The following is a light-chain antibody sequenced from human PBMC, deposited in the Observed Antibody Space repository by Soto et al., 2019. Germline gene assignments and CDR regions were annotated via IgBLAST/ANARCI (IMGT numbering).Light chain of an antibody. Sequence: EIVLTQSPATLSLSPGERATLSCRASQSVSNFLVWYQQKPGLAPRLLIYDASNRATGIPARFSGSGFGTDFTLTISSLEPEDFAVYYCQQRSNWVTFGGGTKVEIK. V-gene: IGKV3-11*01. J-gene: IGKJ4*01. CDR3: QQRSNWVT. CDR2: DAS. CDR1: QSVSNF.